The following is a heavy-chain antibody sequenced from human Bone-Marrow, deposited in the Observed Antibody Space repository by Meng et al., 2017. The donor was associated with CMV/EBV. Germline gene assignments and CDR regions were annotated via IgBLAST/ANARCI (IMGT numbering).Heavy chain of an antibody. CDR1: GFTFSTYW. Sequence: GGSLRLSCAASGFTFSTYWMGWVRQAPGKGLEWVAVISYDGSNKYYADSVKGRFTISRDNSKNTLYLQMNSLRAEDTAVYYCARDGDIVVVPAASPSGNYYYGMDVWGQGTTVTVSS. D-gene: IGHD2-2*01. CDR3: ARDGDIVVVPAASPSGNYYYGMDV. V-gene: IGHV3-30*03. J-gene: IGHJ6*02. CDR2: ISYDGSNK.